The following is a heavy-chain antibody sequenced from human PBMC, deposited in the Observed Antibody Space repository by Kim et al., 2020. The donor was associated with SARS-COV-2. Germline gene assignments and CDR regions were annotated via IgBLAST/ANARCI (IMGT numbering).Heavy chain of an antibody. J-gene: IGHJ4*02. D-gene: IGHD6-13*01. Sequence: DYAAPVKGRFTLSRTDSKNTVYLHMNSLKTEDTAVYYCTTLYGSSRSQLDYWGRGTLVTVSS. V-gene: IGHV3-15*01. CDR3: TTLYGSSRSQLDY.